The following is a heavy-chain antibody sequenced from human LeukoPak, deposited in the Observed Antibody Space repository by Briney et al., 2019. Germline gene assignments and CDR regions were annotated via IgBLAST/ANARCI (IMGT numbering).Heavy chain of an antibody. V-gene: IGHV3-53*01. CDR2: IYGGGDT. CDR3: AKEVGYDCSGLFDY. J-gene: IGHJ4*02. Sequence: GGSLRLSCAASGFTVTSNYMAWVRQSPGRGLKWVSLIYGGGDTYYADSVKGRFTISRDNSEDTLFLQMNSLRAEDTAVYYCAKEVGYDCSGLFDYWGQGTLVTVSS. CDR1: GFTVTSNY. D-gene: IGHD3-22*01.